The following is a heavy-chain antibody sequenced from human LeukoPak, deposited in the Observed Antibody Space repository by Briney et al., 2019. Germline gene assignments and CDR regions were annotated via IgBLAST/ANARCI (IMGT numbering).Heavy chain of an antibody. Sequence: SVKVSCKASGGTFSSYAISWVRQAPGQGLEWMGGIIPIFGTANYAQKFQGRVTITADESTSTAYMELSSLRSEDTAVYYCARDGGPSDFWSGHYTSNYYYYGMDVWGQGTTVTVSS. CDR1: GGTFSSYA. CDR2: IIPIFGTA. CDR3: ARDGGPSDFWSGHYTSNYYYYGMDV. J-gene: IGHJ6*02. D-gene: IGHD3-3*01. V-gene: IGHV1-69*13.